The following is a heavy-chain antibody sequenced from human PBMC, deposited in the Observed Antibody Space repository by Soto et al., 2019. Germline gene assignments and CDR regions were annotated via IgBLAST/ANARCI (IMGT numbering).Heavy chain of an antibody. V-gene: IGHV1-2*02. J-gene: IGHJ4*02. Sequence: QVQLVQSGAEVKKPGASVKVSCKTSGYTFAAYYIHWIRQAPGQGLEWMGWINPTSGGTVYAQNFQDRVTMPRDTFISTAYMELRRLNSDDTAVYYCARDPVYGDYWGYFFDSWCQGTPVTVSS. CDR2: INPTSGGT. CDR1: GYTFAAYY. CDR3: ARDPVYGDYWGYFFDS. D-gene: IGHD4-17*01.